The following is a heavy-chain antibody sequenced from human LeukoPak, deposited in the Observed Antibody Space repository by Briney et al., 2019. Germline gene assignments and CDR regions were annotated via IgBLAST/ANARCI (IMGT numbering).Heavy chain of an antibody. CDR3: ARVRGSYSTFDY. CDR1: GFTFSSYW. CDR2: INSDGSST. Sequence: HSGGSLRLSCAASGFTFSSYWMHWVRHAPGKGLVWVSRINSDGSSTSYADSVKGRFTISRDNAKNTLYLQMNSLRAEDTAVYYCARVRGSYSTFDYWGQGTLVTVSS. D-gene: IGHD1-26*01. J-gene: IGHJ4*02. V-gene: IGHV3-74*01.